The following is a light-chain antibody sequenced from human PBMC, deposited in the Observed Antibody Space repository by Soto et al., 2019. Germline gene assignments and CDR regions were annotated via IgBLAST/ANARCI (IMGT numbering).Light chain of an antibody. V-gene: IGKV1-5*03. CDR2: KAS. CDR3: QEYNSYPRT. J-gene: IGKJ1*01. Sequence: DVQMTQSPSTLSASVGDRVTITCRASQSVNSWLAWYQQKPGKVPELLIYKASSLESGVPSRFSGDGSGTEFTLTIGSLQPDDFVSYYCQEYNSYPRTFGQGTKVE. CDR1: QSVNSW.